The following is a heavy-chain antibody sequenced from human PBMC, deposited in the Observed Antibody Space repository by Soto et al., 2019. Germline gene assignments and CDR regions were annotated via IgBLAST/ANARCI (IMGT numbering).Heavy chain of an antibody. D-gene: IGHD3-22*01. CDR3: ARGSHPYYYDSSGYYYVPYSFDY. CDR2: ISSSSSYI. J-gene: IGHJ4*02. Sequence: LSCAASGFTFSTYSMNWVRQAPVKGLEWVSSISSSSSYIYYADSVKGRFTISRDNAKNSLYLQMNSLRAEDTAVYYCARGSHPYYYDSSGYYYVPYSFDYWGKGIMVTVPS. CDR1: GFTFSTYS. V-gene: IGHV3-21*01.